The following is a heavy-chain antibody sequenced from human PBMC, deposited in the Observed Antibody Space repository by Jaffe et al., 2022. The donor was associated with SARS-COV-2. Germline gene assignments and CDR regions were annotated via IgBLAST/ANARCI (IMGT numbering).Heavy chain of an antibody. CDR3: ARPRGNYWHFDL. CDR1: GFTFSAYH. V-gene: IGHV3-11*01. D-gene: IGHD3-16*01. Sequence: QVHLVESGGGLVKPGGSLRLSCAASGFTFSAYHMSWIRQAPGKGLEWVSYISNSGSVIYYTDSVKGRFTISRDDTRNSLFLQMNSLRDEDTAVYYCARPRGNYWHFDLWGRGTLLTVSA. J-gene: IGHJ2*01. CDR2: ISNSGSVI.